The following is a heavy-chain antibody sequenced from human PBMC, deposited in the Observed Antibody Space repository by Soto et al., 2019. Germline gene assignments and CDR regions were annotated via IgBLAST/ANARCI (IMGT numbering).Heavy chain of an antibody. CDR1: GFSFSAYT. Sequence: GGSLRLSCVASGFSFSAYTMNWVRQAPGKGLEWVSSISSGNQYINYADSVRGRFSISRDNTKNSFYLQMNSLRSEDTAIYYCASAMTMGCSSYGYWGHGTSVTVP. J-gene: IGHJ4*01. D-gene: IGHD3-10*01. CDR3: ASAMTMGCSSYGY. CDR2: ISSGNQYI. V-gene: IGHV3-21*01.